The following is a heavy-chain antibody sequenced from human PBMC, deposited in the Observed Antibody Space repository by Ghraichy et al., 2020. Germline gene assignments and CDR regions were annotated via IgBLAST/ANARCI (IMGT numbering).Heavy chain of an antibody. CDR3: ARETYYYGSGSFYFDY. J-gene: IGHJ4*02. V-gene: IGHV4-61*02. CDR2: IYTSGSI. D-gene: IGHD3-10*01. CDR1: GGSISSGSYY. Sequence: SETLSLTCTVSGGSISSGSYYWSWIRQPAGKGLEWIGCIYTSGSINYNPSLKSRVTISVDTSKNQFSLKLSSVTAADTAVYYCARETYYYGSGSFYFDYWGQGTLVTVSS.